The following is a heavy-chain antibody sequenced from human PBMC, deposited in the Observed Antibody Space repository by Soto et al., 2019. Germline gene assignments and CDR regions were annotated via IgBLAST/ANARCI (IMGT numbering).Heavy chain of an antibody. Sequence: PSETLSLTCTVSGGSISSGGYYWSWNRHHPGKGLEWIGYIFYSGSTFGSPSLKSRVTISVDTARNQFSLNLRSVTAADTAVYYCARAAYCGGDCYSGSFQHWGQGTLVTVSS. CDR1: GGSISSGGYY. CDR3: ARAAYCGGDCYSGSFQH. D-gene: IGHD2-21*02. J-gene: IGHJ1*01. V-gene: IGHV4-31*03. CDR2: IFYSGST.